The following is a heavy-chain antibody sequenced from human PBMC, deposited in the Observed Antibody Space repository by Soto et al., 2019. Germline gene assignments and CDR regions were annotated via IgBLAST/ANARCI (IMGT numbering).Heavy chain of an antibody. CDR1: GAAISGFY. CDR3: VRDGTKTLRDWFDP. V-gene: IGHV4-4*07. Sequence: SETLSLTCTVSGAAISGFYWSWIRKSAGKGLEWIGRIYATGTTDYNPSLKSRVMMSVDTSKKQFSLKLRSVTAADTAVYYCVRDGTKTLRDWFDPWGQGISVTVSS. J-gene: IGHJ5*02. CDR2: IYATGTT. D-gene: IGHD1-1*01.